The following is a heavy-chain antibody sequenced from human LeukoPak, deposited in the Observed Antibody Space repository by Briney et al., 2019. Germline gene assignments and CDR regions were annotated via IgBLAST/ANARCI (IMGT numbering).Heavy chain of an antibody. J-gene: IGHJ2*01. Sequence: GASVEVSCKASGGTFSSYAISWVRQAPGQGLEWMGGIIPIFGTANYAQKFQGRVTITADESTSTAYMELSSLRSEDTAVYYCARGNSSDWYFDLWGRGTLVTVSS. CDR2: IIPIFGTA. V-gene: IGHV1-69*13. D-gene: IGHD6-19*01. CDR3: ARGNSSDWYFDL. CDR1: GGTFSSYA.